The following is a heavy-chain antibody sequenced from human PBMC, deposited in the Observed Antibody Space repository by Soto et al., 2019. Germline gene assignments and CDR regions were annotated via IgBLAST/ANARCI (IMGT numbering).Heavy chain of an antibody. Sequence: QVQLVQSGAEVKKPGASVKVSCKASGYTFTSYDINWVRQATGQGLEWMGWMNPNSGNTGYAQKFQGRVTMTRNTSISTAYMELSSLRSEDTAVYYCARAAGWLQLRGHLDAFDIWGQGTMVTVSS. CDR3: ARAAGWLQLRGHLDAFDI. CDR1: GYTFTSYD. CDR2: MNPNSGNT. V-gene: IGHV1-8*01. D-gene: IGHD5-12*01. J-gene: IGHJ3*02.